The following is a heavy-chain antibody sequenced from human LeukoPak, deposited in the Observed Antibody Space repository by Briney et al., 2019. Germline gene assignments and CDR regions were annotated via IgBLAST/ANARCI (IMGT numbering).Heavy chain of an antibody. D-gene: IGHD1-7*01. V-gene: IGHV1-69*06. Sequence: ASVKVSCKASGGTFSSYAISWVRQAPGQGLEWMGGIIPLFGTADYAQKFQGRVTITADKSTSTAYMELSSLRSEDTAVYYCARDRTIGKRPNWFDPWGQGTLVTVSS. J-gene: IGHJ5*02. CDR3: ARDRTIGKRPNWFDP. CDR2: IIPLFGTA. CDR1: GGTFSSYA.